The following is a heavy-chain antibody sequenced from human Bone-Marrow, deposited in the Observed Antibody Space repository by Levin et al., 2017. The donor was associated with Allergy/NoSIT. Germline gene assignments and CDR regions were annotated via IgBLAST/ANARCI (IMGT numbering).Heavy chain of an antibody. D-gene: IGHD3-16*01. J-gene: IGHJ4*02. Sequence: GESLKISCAASGFTFSNYAMNWVRQAPGKGLEWVSSISSGAVSSYYAESVRGRFIISRDNSENSLSVQMNSLRAEDTAVYYCARASGNYGADYFDYWGQGILVTVSS. V-gene: IGHV3-21*01. CDR2: ISSGAVSS. CDR3: ARASGNYGADYFDY. CDR1: GFTFSNYA.